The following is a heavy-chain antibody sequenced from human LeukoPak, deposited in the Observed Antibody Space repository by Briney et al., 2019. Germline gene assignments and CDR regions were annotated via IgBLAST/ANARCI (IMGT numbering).Heavy chain of an antibody. Sequence: ASVKVSCKASGYTFTSYGISWVRQAPGQGLEWMGWINPNSGGTNYAQKFQGRVTMTRDTSISTAYMELSRLRSDDTAVYYCARDDNYSYGSFDYWGQGTLVTVSS. D-gene: IGHD5-18*01. V-gene: IGHV1-2*02. J-gene: IGHJ4*02. CDR2: INPNSGGT. CDR1: GYTFTSYG. CDR3: ARDDNYSYGSFDY.